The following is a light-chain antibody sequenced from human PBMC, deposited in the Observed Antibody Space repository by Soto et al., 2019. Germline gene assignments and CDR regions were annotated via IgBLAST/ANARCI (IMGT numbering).Light chain of an antibody. J-gene: IGKJ2*01. Sequence: EIVLTQSPGTLSLSPGERATLSCRASQSVSSSYLAWYQQKPGQAPRLLIYGASSRATGIPARFSGSGSGTDFTLTISRLETEDFAVYYWQQYGSSPVYTFGQGTKLEIK. CDR3: QQYGSSPVYT. CDR2: GAS. CDR1: QSVSSSY. V-gene: IGKV3-20*01.